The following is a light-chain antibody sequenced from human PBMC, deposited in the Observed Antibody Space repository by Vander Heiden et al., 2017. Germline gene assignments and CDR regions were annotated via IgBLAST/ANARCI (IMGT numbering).Light chain of an antibody. CDR3: QQSYTVQYT. Sequence: DIKMTQSPSSLSASVGDRVTMTCRASQSISTYLNWYQQKPGKAPKILVSTTSSLQRGVPSRFSGSGSGTDFTLTISSLQPEDFATYFCQQSYTVQYTFGQGTKLDIK. V-gene: IGKV1-39*01. CDR2: TTS. J-gene: IGKJ2*01. CDR1: QSISTY.